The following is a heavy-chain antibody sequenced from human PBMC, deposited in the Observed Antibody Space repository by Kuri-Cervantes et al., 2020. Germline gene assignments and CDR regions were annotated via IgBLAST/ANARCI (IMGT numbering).Heavy chain of an antibody. V-gene: IGHV3-48*01. CDR2: ISSSSSTI. Sequence: GESLKISCAASGFTFSSYSMNWVRQAPGKGLEWVSYISSSSSTIYYADSVKGRFTISRDNTKNSLYLQMNSLRAEDMAVYYCATSHRYIFDYWGQGTLVTVSS. D-gene: IGHD3-16*02. J-gene: IGHJ4*02. CDR1: GFTFSSYS. CDR3: ATSHRYIFDY.